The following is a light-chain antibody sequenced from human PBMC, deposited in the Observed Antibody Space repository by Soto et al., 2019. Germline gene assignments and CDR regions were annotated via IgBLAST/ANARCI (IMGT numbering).Light chain of an antibody. V-gene: IGKV3-20*01. J-gene: IGKJ4*01. Sequence: EIVLTQSPGTLSLSPGESATLSCRASQSVSSNYLAWYQQKPGQAPRLLIYGASSRATGIPDRFSGSGSGTDFTLTISRLKPADFAVYYCQQCGSSPLTFGGGTKVEIK. CDR1: QSVSSNY. CDR2: GAS. CDR3: QQCGSSPLT.